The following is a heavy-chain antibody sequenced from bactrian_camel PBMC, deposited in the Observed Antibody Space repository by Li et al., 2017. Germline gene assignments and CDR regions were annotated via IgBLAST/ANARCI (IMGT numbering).Heavy chain of an antibody. CDR2: LWIGGATT. V-gene: IGHV3S42*01. D-gene: IGHD2*01. CDR1: GYTDGT. Sequence: VQLVESGGGSVQAGGSLRLTCDASGYTDGTLGWFRQAPGKAREGLAVLWIGGATTSYADSVKGRFIITRDKAKDLVYLQMNGLQPEDTGMYCTTRISECVYYTSSDGCYSHRGQGTQVTVS. J-gene: IGHJ4*01.